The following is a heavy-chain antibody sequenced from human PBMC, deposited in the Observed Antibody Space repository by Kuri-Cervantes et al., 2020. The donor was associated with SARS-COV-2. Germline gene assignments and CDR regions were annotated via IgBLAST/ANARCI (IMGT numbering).Heavy chain of an antibody. CDR1: GYSFTSYW. J-gene: IGHJ3*02. CDR3: ARPLYYYDSSGYPGSVVAFDI. D-gene: IGHD3-22*01. CDR2: IYPDDSDT. V-gene: IGHV5-51*01. Sequence: GGSLRLSCKGSGYSFTSYWIGCVRQLPGKGLEWMGIIYPDDSDTRYSPSFQGQVTISADKSISTAYLQWSSLKASDTAMYYCARPLYYYDSSGYPGSVVAFDIWGQGTMVTVSS.